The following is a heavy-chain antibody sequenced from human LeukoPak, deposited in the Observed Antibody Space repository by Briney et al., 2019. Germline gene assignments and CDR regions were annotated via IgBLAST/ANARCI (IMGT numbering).Heavy chain of an antibody. Sequence: GGSLRLSCAASGFIFSSYSMHWVRQAPGRGLVWVSRISSDARSTTYADSVKGRFTISRDNAENTLFLQKNTLTAEDTPVYYSARARGYYYDSFDYWGQGTLVTISS. CDR1: GFIFSSYS. CDR2: ISSDARST. D-gene: IGHD3-22*01. J-gene: IGHJ4*02. V-gene: IGHV3-74*01. CDR3: ARARGYYYDSFDY.